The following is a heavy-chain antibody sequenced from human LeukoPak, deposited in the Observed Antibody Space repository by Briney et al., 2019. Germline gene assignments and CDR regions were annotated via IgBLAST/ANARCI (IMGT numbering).Heavy chain of an antibody. J-gene: IGHJ5*02. Sequence: GESLKISCKGSGYSFTSYWIGWVRQMPGKGLEWMGIIYPGDSDTRYSPSFQGQVTISADKSISTAYLQWSSLKASDTAMYYCARSRITMVRGVEDNWFDPWGQGTLVTVSS. CDR2: IYPGDSDT. CDR3: ARSRITMVRGVEDNWFDP. D-gene: IGHD3-10*01. V-gene: IGHV5-51*01. CDR1: GYSFTSYW.